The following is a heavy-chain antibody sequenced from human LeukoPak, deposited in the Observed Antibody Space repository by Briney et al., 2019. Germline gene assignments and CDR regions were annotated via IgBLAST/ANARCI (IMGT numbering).Heavy chain of an antibody. J-gene: IGHJ5*02. V-gene: IGHV5-51*01. D-gene: IGHD3-22*01. CDR3: ARRLNYYASSGYYSNWFDP. CDR1: GYSFTSYW. Sequence: GESLKISWKGSGYSFTSYWIGWVRQMPGKGLEWMAIIYPGDSDTRYSPSFQGQVTISADKSISTAYLQWSSLKASDTAMYYCARRLNYYASSGYYSNWFDPWGQGTLVTVSS. CDR2: IYPGDSDT.